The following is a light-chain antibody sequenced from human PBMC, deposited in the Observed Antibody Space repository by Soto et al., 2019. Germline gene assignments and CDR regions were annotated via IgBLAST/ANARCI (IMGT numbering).Light chain of an antibody. CDR1: QSVTTK. V-gene: IGKV3-15*01. J-gene: IGKJ1*01. CDR2: DVS. CDR3: LQYHYWPWT. Sequence: EVLMTQSPATLSVSPGEGASLSCRVSQSVTTKLAWYQQRPGQPPRLLIYDVSTRATGVPATFSGSGSGADFTLTISSLQSDDFAVDYCLQYHYWPWTFGQGTKVDIK.